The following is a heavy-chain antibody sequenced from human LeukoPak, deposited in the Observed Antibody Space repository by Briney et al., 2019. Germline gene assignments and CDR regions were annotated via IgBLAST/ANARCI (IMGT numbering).Heavy chain of an antibody. J-gene: IGHJ3*01. V-gene: IGHV3-30-3*01. CDR3: ARGPDPVVRGPRRAFDL. CDR1: GFTFTYYA. D-gene: IGHD3-10*01. Sequence: GGSLRLSCAASGFTFTYYAMHWVRQAPGKGLEWVSVVSNDGSIQDYTDSVKGRFIISRGDSKSTVYLQMNSLRVDDTAMYYCARGPDPVVRGPRRAFDLWGQGTMVTVSS. CDR2: VSNDGSIQ.